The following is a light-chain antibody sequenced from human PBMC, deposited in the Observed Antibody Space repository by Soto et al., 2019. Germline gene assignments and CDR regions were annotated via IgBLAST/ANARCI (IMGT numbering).Light chain of an antibody. CDR3: QQYGSSPPYT. V-gene: IGKV3-20*01. CDR2: GSS. Sequence: EVVLTQSPGTLSLSPGERATLSCRASQSVSNNYFAWYQQKPGQAPRLLIFGSSDGATGIPDRFSGSGSGKDFTLTIRRLEPEDFAVYYCQQYGSSPPYTFGQGTKLEIK. J-gene: IGKJ2*01. CDR1: QSVSNNY.